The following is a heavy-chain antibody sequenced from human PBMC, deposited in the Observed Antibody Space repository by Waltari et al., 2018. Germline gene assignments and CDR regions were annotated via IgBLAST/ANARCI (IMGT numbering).Heavy chain of an antibody. Sequence: QVQVQESGPGLAKPSETLSPTCSGSGVSITSNRHYWGWIRQPPGQGLAWIGTMSYSGATYSSPSLKSRVTISRDTSENQLSLKLGSVTAADTAVYYCATYIGASLGTAAFDVWGQGTTVTVSS. CDR1: GVSITSNRHY. CDR3: ATYIGASLGTAAFDV. V-gene: IGHV4-39*01. D-gene: IGHD5-12*01. J-gene: IGHJ3*01. CDR2: MSYSGAT.